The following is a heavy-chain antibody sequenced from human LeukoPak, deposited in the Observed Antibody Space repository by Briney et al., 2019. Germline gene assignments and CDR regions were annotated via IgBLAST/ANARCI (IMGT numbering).Heavy chain of an antibody. Sequence: GGSLRLSCAASGFTFSSYGMHWVRQAPGKGLEWVAFIRYDGSNKYYADSVKGRFTISRDNSKNTLYLQMNSLRAEDTAVYHCARDGISCTGGYCYFASWGQGTLVTVSS. CDR2: IRYDGSNK. J-gene: IGHJ4*02. CDR3: ARDGISCTGGYCYFAS. V-gene: IGHV3-30*02. D-gene: IGHD2-8*02. CDR1: GFTFSSYG.